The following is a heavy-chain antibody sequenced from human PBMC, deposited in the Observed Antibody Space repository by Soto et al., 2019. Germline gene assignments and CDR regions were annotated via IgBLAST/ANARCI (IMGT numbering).Heavy chain of an antibody. J-gene: IGHJ5*02. D-gene: IGHD4-17*01. CDR1: GFTFSSYG. Sequence: QVQLVESGGGVVQPGRSLRLSCAASGFTFSSYGMHWVRQAPGKGLEWVAVIWYDGSNKYYADSVKGRFTISRDNSKNTLYLQMNSLRAEDTAVYYCARESPGTGVDPLGQGTLVTVSS. V-gene: IGHV3-33*01. CDR3: ARESPGTGVDP. CDR2: IWYDGSNK.